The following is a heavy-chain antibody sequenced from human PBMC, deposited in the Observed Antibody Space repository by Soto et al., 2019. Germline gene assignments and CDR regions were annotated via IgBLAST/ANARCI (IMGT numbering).Heavy chain of an antibody. V-gene: IGHV5-51*01. Sequence: PGESLKISCKGSGYSFTSYWIGWVRQMPGKGLEWMGIIYPGDSDTRYSPSFQGQVTISADKSISTAYLQWSSLKASDTAMYYCARGDGIYDFWSGYYTGNWFDPWGQGTLVTVSS. J-gene: IGHJ5*02. D-gene: IGHD3-3*01. CDR2: IYPGDSDT. CDR3: ARGDGIYDFWSGYYTGNWFDP. CDR1: GYSFTSYW.